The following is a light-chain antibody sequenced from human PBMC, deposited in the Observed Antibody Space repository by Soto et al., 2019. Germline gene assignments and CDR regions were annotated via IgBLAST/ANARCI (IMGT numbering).Light chain of an antibody. J-gene: IGLJ1*01. CDR2: EVS. CDR3: SSYAGSNIYYV. V-gene: IGLV2-8*01. CDR1: SSDVFGYNY. Sequence: QSALTQPPSASGSPGQSVTISCTGTSSDVFGYNYVSWYQHHPGKAPKLMIYEVSKRPSGVPDRFSGSKSGNTASLTVSGLQAEDKADYYCSSYAGSNIYYVFGTGTKLTVL.